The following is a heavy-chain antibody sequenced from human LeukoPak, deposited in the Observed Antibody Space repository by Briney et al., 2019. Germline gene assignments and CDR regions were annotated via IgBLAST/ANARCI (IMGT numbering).Heavy chain of an antibody. J-gene: IGHJ4*02. CDR3: ARGIYCSSTRCSALDY. CDR1: GFTFSDYN. CDR2: IKQDGSEK. Sequence: PGGSLRLSCAASGFTFSDYNMNWVRQPPGKGLEWVANIKQDGSEKYNVDSVKGRFTISRDNAKNSLYLQMRSLRAEDTAVYYCARGIYCSSTRCSALDYWGQGTLVTVSS. D-gene: IGHD2-2*01. V-gene: IGHV3-7*01.